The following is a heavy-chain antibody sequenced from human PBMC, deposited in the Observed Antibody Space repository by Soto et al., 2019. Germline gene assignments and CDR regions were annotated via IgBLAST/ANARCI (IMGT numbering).Heavy chain of an antibody. CDR2: IWFDGSNK. Sequence: GGSLRLSCAASGFSFSSYTMHWVRQAPGKGLEWLALIWFDGSNKYYADSVKDRFTISRDNSKNTLYLQMNSLRAEDTAVYYCARDLGYNYGHPFDYWGQGTLVTVSS. D-gene: IGHD5-18*01. V-gene: IGHV3-33*01. J-gene: IGHJ4*02. CDR3: ARDLGYNYGHPFDY. CDR1: GFSFSSYT.